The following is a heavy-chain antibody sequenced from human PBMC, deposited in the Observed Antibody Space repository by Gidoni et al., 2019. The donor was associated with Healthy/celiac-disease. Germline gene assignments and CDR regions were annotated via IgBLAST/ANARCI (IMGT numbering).Heavy chain of an antibody. CDR3: ARVSCGLPRYYDSSGCGFDP. CDR2: IYSGGST. D-gene: IGHD3-22*01. V-gene: IGHV3-53*02. J-gene: IGHJ5*02. Sequence: EVQLVETGGGLIQPGGSLRLSCAASGFTGSSNYMSWVRQAPGKGLEGVAVIYSGGSTYYADSLKGRFTISRDNSKNTLYLQMNSLRAEDTAVYYCARVSCGLPRYYDSSGCGFDPWGQGTLVTVSS. CDR1: GFTGSSNY.